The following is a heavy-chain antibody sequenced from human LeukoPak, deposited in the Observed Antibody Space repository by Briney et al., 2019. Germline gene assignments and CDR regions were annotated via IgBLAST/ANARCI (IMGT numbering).Heavy chain of an antibody. J-gene: IGHJ5*02. CDR3: ATIRISGFAP. CDR1: GYGFTSYA. D-gene: IGHD3-9*01. Sequence: ASGKLSCKSAGYGFTSYAIHWVRQAPGQGHELMGWINASNGNTKSSHKVPVGGTITMDTSASTTYMELSMLRSEDTAVYSSATIRISGFAPWGQGTLVTVSS. V-gene: IGHV1-3*01. CDR2: INASNGNT.